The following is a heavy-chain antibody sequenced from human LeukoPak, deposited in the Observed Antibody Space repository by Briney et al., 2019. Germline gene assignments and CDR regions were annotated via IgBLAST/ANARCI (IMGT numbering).Heavy chain of an antibody. CDR2: ISYDGSNK. CDR1: GFTFSSYG. D-gene: IGHD3-9*01. CDR3: AKDQVDYYFDY. V-gene: IGHV3-30*18. Sequence: GGSLRLSCAASGFTFSSYGTHWVRQAPGKGLEWVAVISYDGSNKYYADSVKGRFIISRDNSKNTLYLQMNSLRAEDTAVYYCAKDQVDYYFDYWGQGTLVTVSS. J-gene: IGHJ4*02.